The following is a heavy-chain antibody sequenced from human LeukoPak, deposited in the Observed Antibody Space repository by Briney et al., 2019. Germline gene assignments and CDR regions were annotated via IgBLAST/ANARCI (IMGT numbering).Heavy chain of an antibody. D-gene: IGHD6-19*01. CDR3: ARGDYSSGIHYFDY. CDR1: GYTFTSYG. Sequence: GASVKVSCKASGYTFTSYGISWVRQAPGQGLEWMGWISAYNGNTNYAQKFQGWVTMTRDTSISTAYMELSRLRSDDTAVYYCARGDYSSGIHYFDYWGQGTLVTVSS. J-gene: IGHJ4*02. CDR2: ISAYNGNT. V-gene: IGHV1-18*01.